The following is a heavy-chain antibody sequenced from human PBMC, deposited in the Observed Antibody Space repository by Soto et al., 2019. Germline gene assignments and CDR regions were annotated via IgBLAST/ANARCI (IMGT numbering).Heavy chain of an antibody. D-gene: IGHD2-8*01. CDR2: VSLTGDRT. J-gene: IGHJ4*02. CDR1: RFDFSSYE. Sequence: EVQLLESGGGPVQPGGSLRLSCVASRFDFSSYEMSWVRQAAGKGLEWVSRVSLTGDRTNYAGSAKGRFTVSRDNFKNALYLEMDSLRPDDTAIYYCARGGGYCTPTSCAIDSWGRGTPVTVSS. V-gene: IGHV3-23*01. CDR3: ARGGGYCTPTSCAIDS.